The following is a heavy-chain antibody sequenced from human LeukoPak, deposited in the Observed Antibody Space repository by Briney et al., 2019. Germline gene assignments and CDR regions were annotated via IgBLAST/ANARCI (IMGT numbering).Heavy chain of an antibody. V-gene: IGHV1-69*13. CDR1: GGTFSSYA. J-gene: IGHJ5*02. CDR2: IIPIFGTA. D-gene: IGHD3-10*01. CDR3: ARVLGSYYNVRFDP. Sequence: SVKVSCKASGGTFSSYAISWARQAPGQGLEWMGGIIPIFGTANYAQKFQGRVTITADESTSTAYMELSSLRSEDTAVYYCARVLGSYYNVRFDPWGQGTLVTVSS.